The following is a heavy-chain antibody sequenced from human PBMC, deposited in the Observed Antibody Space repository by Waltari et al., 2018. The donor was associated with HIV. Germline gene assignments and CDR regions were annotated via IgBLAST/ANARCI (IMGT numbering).Heavy chain of an antibody. J-gene: IGHJ4*02. CDR3: ARGFRVGCSDATCYSHY. CDR2: SNSDATST. Sequence: EVQLVESGGNLVQPGGSLRLSCAASGFTFNSYWMPWVRQPPGTGLVWVSRSNSDATSTAYADSVKGRFTISRDNAKNTLYLQMNSLRAEDTAVYYCARGFRVGCSDATCYSHYWGQGTLVTVSS. V-gene: IGHV3-74*01. CDR1: GFTFNSYW. D-gene: IGHD2-15*01.